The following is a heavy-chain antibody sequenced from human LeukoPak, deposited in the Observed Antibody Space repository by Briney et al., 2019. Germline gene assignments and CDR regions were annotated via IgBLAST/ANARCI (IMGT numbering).Heavy chain of an antibody. Sequence: PGGSLRLSCAASGFTFSDYYMSWIRQAPGKGLEWVGRIKSKTDGGTTDYAAPVKGRFTISRDDSKNTLYLQMNSLKTEDTAVYYCTTVYYDYVWGSYRFLDYWGQGTLVTVSS. CDR3: TTVYYDYVWGSYRFLDY. CDR1: GFTFSDYY. CDR2: IKSKTDGGTT. J-gene: IGHJ4*02. D-gene: IGHD3-16*02. V-gene: IGHV3-15*01.